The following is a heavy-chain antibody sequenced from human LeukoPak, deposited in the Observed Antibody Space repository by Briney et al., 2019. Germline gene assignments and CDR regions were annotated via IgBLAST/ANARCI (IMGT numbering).Heavy chain of an antibody. CDR2: ISGSGVTT. Sequence: GGSLRLSCAASGFTFSTYSMNWVRQAPGKGLEWVSSISGSGVTTYYGDSVKGRFIISRDNSENTLYLQMSSLRDEDTADYFCAKGSGWYVPFDYWGQGTLVTVSS. V-gene: IGHV3-23*01. CDR1: GFTFSTYS. D-gene: IGHD6-19*01. J-gene: IGHJ4*02. CDR3: AKGSGWYVPFDY.